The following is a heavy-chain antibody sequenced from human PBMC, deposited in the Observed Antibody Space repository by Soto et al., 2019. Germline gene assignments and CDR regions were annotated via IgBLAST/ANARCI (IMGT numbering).Heavy chain of an antibody. CDR1: GYTFTSYD. Sequence: QVQLVQSGAEVKKPGASVKVSCKASGYTFTSYDINWVRQATGQGLEWMGWMNPNSGNTGYAQKFQGRVTMTRNTSISTAYMELRSLRSEDTAVYYCARGRRGRSPDYYYYMDVWGKGTTVTVSS. CDR2: MNPNSGNT. V-gene: IGHV1-8*01. D-gene: IGHD3-3*01. J-gene: IGHJ6*03. CDR3: ARGRRGRSPDYYYYMDV.